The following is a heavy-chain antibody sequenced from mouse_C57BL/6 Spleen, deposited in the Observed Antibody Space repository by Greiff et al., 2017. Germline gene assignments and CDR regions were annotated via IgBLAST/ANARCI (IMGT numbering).Heavy chain of an antibody. CDR1: GYSITSGYD. V-gene: IGHV3-1*01. CDR3: ARGELGDWYFDV. CDR2: ISYSGST. Sequence: EVQLQESGPGMVKPSQSLSLTCTVTGYSITSGYDWHWIRHFPGNKLEWMGYISYSGSTNYNPSLKSRISITHDTSKNHFFLKLNSVTTEDTATYYCARGELGDWYFDVWGTGTTVTVSS. J-gene: IGHJ1*03. D-gene: IGHD4-1*01.